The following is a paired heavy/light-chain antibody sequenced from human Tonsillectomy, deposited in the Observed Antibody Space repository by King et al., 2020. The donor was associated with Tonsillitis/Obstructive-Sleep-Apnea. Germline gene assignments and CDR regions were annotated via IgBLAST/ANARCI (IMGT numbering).Heavy chain of an antibody. CDR3: ARGQAWGAGFEY. V-gene: IGHV4-34*01. CDR1: GGSFSTYY. J-gene: IGHJ4*02. Sequence: QVQLQQWGAGLLKPSETLSLTCAVHGGSFSTYYWSWIRQFPGKGLEWIGEINHSGRTNYNPSLKSRITMSVDTSENQFSLKLRSVTAADTAVYYCARGQAWGAGFEYWGQGTLVTVSS. D-gene: IGHD7-27*01. CDR2: INHSGRT.
Light chain of an antibody. CDR3: QSYDRSLSSVI. V-gene: IGLV1-40*01. Sequence: QSVLTQPPSVSGAPGQRVTISCTGSSSNIGAGYDVHWYRQLPGAAPKLLIYMNTNRPSGVPDRFSGSQSGTSASLAITGLQAEDEADYYCQSYDRSLSSVIFGGGTKLTVL. J-gene: IGLJ2*01. CDR2: MNT. CDR1: SSNIGAGYD.